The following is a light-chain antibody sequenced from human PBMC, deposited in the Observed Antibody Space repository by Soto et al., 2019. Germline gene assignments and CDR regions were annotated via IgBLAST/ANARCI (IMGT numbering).Light chain of an antibody. CDR1: QSVSSSY. V-gene: IGKV3-20*01. J-gene: IGKJ1*01. CDR3: QQYGSSPWT. CDR2: GAS. Sequence: EIVLTQSPGTLSLSPGERATLSCRASQSVSSSYLARYQQKPGQAPRLLIYGASSRASGIPDRFSGSGSGTVFTLTIIRLEPEDFAVYYCQQYGSSPWTFGQGTKVDIK.